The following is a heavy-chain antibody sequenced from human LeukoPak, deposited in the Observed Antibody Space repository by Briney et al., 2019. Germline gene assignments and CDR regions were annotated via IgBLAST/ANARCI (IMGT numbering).Heavy chain of an antibody. Sequence: PGGSLRLSCAASGLTISSYSMNWVRQAPGKGLQWVSYISSSSSTIYYADSVKGRFTISRDNAKNSLYLQMNSLRAEDTAVYYCARDFDLWGFDYWGQGTLVTVSS. J-gene: IGHJ4*02. CDR3: ARDFDLWGFDY. CDR1: GLTISSYS. D-gene: IGHD3-3*01. CDR2: ISSSSSTI. V-gene: IGHV3-48*01.